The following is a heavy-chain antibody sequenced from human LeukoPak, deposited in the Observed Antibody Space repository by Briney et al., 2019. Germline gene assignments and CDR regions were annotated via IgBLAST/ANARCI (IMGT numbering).Heavy chain of an antibody. V-gene: IGHV1-8*01. D-gene: IGHD3-22*01. Sequence: APVKVSCKASGYTFTSYDINWVRQATGQGLEWMGWMNPNSGNTGYAQKFQGRVTITRNTSISTAYMELSSLRSEDTAVYYCARGKHYYDSSGYYETDAFDIWGQGTMVTVSS. J-gene: IGHJ3*02. CDR3: ARGKHYYDSSGYYETDAFDI. CDR1: GYTFTSYD. CDR2: MNPNSGNT.